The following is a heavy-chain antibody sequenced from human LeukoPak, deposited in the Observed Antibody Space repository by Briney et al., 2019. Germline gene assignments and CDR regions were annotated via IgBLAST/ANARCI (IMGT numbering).Heavy chain of an antibody. D-gene: IGHD4-23*01. Sequence: GGSLRLSCAVSGLTISNYWMHWVRQAPGKGLVWVARINSDGSGTTYADSVKGRFTISRDNAKNTLYLQMNSLRDEDTAVYYCAKGGTTVVDYWGQGTLVTVSS. CDR3: AKGGTTVVDY. V-gene: IGHV3-74*01. CDR1: GLTISNYW. J-gene: IGHJ4*02. CDR2: INSDGSGT.